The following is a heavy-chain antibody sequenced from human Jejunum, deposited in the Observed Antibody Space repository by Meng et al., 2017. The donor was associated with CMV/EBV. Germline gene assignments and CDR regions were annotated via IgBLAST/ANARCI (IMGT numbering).Heavy chain of an antibody. Sequence: QVLCQESGPGLVKSSETLSLTCFVSAGPISGYYWSWIRQPAGKGLEWIGRIYTSGSTHYNPSLKSRLTMSVDLAKNQISLKLSSVTAADTAVYYCARESGSYYWFDPWGQGTLVTVSS. D-gene: IGHD1-26*01. CDR3: ARESGSYYWFDP. J-gene: IGHJ5*02. V-gene: IGHV4-4*07. CDR1: AGPISGYY. CDR2: IYTSGST.